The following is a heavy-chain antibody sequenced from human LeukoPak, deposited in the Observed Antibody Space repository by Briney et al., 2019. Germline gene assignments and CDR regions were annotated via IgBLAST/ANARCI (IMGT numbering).Heavy chain of an antibody. J-gene: IGHJ3*02. Sequence: GESLKISYKGSGYSFTSYWIGWVRQMPGKGLEWMGIIYPGDSDTRYSPSFQGQDTISADKSISTAYLQWSSLKASDTAMYYCARRGLFGTMLADAFDIWGQGTMVTVSS. CDR1: GYSFTSYW. CDR2: IYPGDSDT. V-gene: IGHV5-51*01. CDR3: ARRGLFGTMLADAFDI. D-gene: IGHD3-10*02.